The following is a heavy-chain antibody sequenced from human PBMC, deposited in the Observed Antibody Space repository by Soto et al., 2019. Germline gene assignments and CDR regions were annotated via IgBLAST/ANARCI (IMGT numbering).Heavy chain of an antibody. CDR2: VYYSGST. J-gene: IGHJ4*02. V-gene: IGHV4-38-2*01. CDR3: ARNTSTYFDS. Sequence: SETLSLTCAVSGYSISNGDYWGWIRQAPGKGLEWIGSVYYSGSTHYEPSLRGRIAISVDTLKNQFSLRLPSVTAADTAMYFCARNTSTYFDSWGQGIQVTVPQ. D-gene: IGHD2-2*02. CDR1: GYSISNGDY.